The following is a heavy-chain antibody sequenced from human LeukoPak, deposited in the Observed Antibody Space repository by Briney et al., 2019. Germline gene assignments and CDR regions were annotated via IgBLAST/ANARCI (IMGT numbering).Heavy chain of an antibody. Sequence: KPSETLSLICTVSGGSVNSSYWSWVRQPPAKGLEWIGFISNSGSTNYSPSFTRRLTISVDTSKNQVSLRLTSVTAADTAVYYCARHARGYSFGAWFDPWGQGVLVTVSS. D-gene: IGHD5-18*01. CDR1: GGSVNSSY. V-gene: IGHV4-59*02. J-gene: IGHJ5*02. CDR3: ARHARGYSFGAWFDP. CDR2: ISNSGST.